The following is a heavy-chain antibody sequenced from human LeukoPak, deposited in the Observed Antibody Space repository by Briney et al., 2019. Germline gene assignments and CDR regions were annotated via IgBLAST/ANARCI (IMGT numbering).Heavy chain of an antibody. V-gene: IGHV4-59*01. D-gene: IGHD6-19*01. Sequence: SETLSLTCTVSGGSISNYYWSWIRQPPGKGLEWIGYIYYSGSTNYNPSLKSRVTISLDTSKNQFSLKLSSVTAADTAVYYCARTAQGAVAGSDYWGQGTLVTVSS. CDR3: ARTAQGAVAGSDY. J-gene: IGHJ4*02. CDR1: GGSISNYY. CDR2: IYYSGST.